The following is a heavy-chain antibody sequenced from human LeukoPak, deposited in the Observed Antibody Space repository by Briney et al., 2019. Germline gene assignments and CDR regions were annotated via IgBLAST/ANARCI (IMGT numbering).Heavy chain of an antibody. CDR2: IYTSGST. CDR3: ATSRFSGGLGRFDP. D-gene: IGHD3-10*01. Sequence: SQTLSLTCTVSGDSISSGTYYWNWIRQPAGKGLEWIGRIYTSGSTIYNPSLKSRVTISVDTSKNQVSLKLSSVTAADTAVYYCATSRFSGGLGRFDPWGQGTLVTVSS. CDR1: GDSISSGTYY. J-gene: IGHJ5*02. V-gene: IGHV4-61*02.